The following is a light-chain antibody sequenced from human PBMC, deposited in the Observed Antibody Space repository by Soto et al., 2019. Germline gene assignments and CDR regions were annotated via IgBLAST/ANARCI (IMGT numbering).Light chain of an antibody. CDR1: QSISSY. CDR2: DAS. V-gene: IGKV3-11*01. Sequence: EIVLTQSPATLSLSPGERATLSCRASQSISSYLAWYQQKPGQAPRLLIYDASNRATGIPARFSGSGSGTDFTLTISSLEPEDFAVYYCQHRANWPLTFGGGTKVEIK. J-gene: IGKJ4*01. CDR3: QHRANWPLT.